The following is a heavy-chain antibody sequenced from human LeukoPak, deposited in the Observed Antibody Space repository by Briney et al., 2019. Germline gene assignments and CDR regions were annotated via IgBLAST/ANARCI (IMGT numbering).Heavy chain of an antibody. Sequence: PGGSLRLSCAASGFTFSSYGMHWVRQAPGKGLEWVASIRYDGSNKYYADSVKGRFTISRDNSKNTLYLQMNSLRAEDTAVYYCAKDVRRLRFLEWLNYMDVWGKGTTVTVSS. D-gene: IGHD3-3*01. CDR1: GFTFSSYG. J-gene: IGHJ6*03. CDR3: AKDVRRLRFLEWLNYMDV. CDR2: IRYDGSNK. V-gene: IGHV3-30*02.